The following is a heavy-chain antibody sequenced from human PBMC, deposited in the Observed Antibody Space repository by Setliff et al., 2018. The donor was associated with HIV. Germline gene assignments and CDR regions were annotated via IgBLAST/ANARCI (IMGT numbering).Heavy chain of an antibody. D-gene: IGHD1-26*01. V-gene: IGHV3-21*01. CDR2: ISSSSSYI. J-gene: IGHJ4*02. CDR1: GDSVSSRSYY. CDR3: SRWGGRQVGAPDY. Sequence: KPSETLSLTCTVSGDSVSSRSYYWSWIRQPPGKGLEWVSSISSSSSYIYYADSVKGRFTISRDNAKNSLYLQMNSLRAEDTAVYYCSRWGGRQVGAPDYWGQGTLVTAPQ.